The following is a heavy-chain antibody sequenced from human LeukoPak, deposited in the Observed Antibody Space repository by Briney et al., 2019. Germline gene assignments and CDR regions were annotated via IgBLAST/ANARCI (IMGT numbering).Heavy chain of an antibody. V-gene: IGHV3-21*01. CDR1: GFTFSSYS. CDR3: TKERRRDDILTGSFSD. CDR2: ISGSSSYI. J-gene: IGHJ4*02. Sequence: GGSLRLSCAASGFTFSSYSMNWVRQAPGKGLEWVSSISGSSSYIYYADSVKGRFTISRDNSKNTLYLQMNSLRAEDTAVYYCTKERRRDDILTGSFSDWGQGILVTVSS. D-gene: IGHD3-9*01.